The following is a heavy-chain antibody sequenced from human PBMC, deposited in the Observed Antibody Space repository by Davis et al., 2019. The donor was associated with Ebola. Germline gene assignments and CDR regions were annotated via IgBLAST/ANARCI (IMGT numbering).Heavy chain of an antibody. D-gene: IGHD2-21*01. V-gene: IGHV4-39*01. J-gene: IGHJ2*01. CDR1: GGSISSSSYY. CDR2: IYYSGST. CDR3: PRLRVERVIADWYFDL. Sequence: SETLSLTCTVSGGSISSSSYYWGWIRQPPGKGLEWIGSIYYSGSTYYNPSLKSRVTISVDMSKNQFSLKLSSVTAADTAVYYCPRLRVERVIADWYFDLWGRGTLVTVSS.